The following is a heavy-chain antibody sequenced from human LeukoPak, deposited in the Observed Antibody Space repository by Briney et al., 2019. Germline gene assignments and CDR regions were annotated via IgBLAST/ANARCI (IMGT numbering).Heavy chain of an antibody. J-gene: IGHJ4*02. CDR3: ARGGYDSDFDY. Sequence: PSETLSLTCTVSGGSISTYYWSWIRLPPGKGREWIAYIYFTGRTQYNPSLKNRVTISVDTSKNQFSLRLSSVTRADTAVYYCARGGYDSDFDYWGQGTLVTVSS. CDR2: IYFTGRT. CDR1: GGSISTYY. V-gene: IGHV4-59*01. D-gene: IGHD3-3*01.